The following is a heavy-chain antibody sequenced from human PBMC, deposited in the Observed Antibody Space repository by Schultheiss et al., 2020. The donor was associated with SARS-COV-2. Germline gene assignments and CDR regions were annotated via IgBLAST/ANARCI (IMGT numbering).Heavy chain of an antibody. V-gene: IGHV3-74*01. J-gene: IGHJ5*02. CDR3: AKDAPYDFWSGYLNWFDP. Sequence: GGSLRLSCAASGFTFSSYWMHWVRQAPGKGLVWVSRINSDGSSTSYADSVKGRFTISRDNAKNTLYLQMNSLRAEDTAVYYCAKDAPYDFWSGYLNWFDPWGQGTLVTVSS. D-gene: IGHD3-3*01. CDR2: INSDGSST. CDR1: GFTFSSYW.